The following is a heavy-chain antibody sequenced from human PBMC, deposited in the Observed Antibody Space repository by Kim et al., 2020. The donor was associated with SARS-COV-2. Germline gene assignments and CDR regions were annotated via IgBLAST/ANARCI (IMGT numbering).Heavy chain of an antibody. CDR3: ARGRYSSSWYGTRYWFDP. CDR1: GGSFSGYY. V-gene: IGHV4-34*01. J-gene: IGHJ5*02. CDR2: INHSGST. Sequence: SETLSLTCAVYGGSFSGYYWSWIRQPPGKGLEWIGEINHSGSTNYNPSLKSRVTISVDKTKNKFSLKLSSVTAADTAVYYCARGRYSSSWYGTRYWFDP. D-gene: IGHD6-13*01.